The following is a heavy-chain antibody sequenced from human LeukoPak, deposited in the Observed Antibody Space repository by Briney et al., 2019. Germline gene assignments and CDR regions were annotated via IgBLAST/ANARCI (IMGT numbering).Heavy chain of an antibody. CDR2: IYYSGST. J-gene: IGHJ6*03. CDR3: ARSDRRYYYYMDV. D-gene: IGHD1-14*01. Sequence: SETLSLTCTVSGGSISSYYWRWIRQPPGKGLEWLGYIYYSGSTNYNPSLNSRVTISVDTSKYQFSLKLSSVTAADTAVYYRARSDRRYYYYMDVWGKGTTVTVSS. V-gene: IGHV4-59*01. CDR1: GGSISSYY.